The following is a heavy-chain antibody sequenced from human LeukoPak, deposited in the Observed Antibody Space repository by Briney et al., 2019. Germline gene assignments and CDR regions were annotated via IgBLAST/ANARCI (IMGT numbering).Heavy chain of an antibody. CDR1: GGTFSSYT. CDR2: IIPILGIA. V-gene: IGHV1-69*02. J-gene: IGHJ6*02. CDR3: ARGTGYCSGGSCLADAYYYYGMDV. D-gene: IGHD2-15*01. Sequence: GASVKVSCKASGGTFSSYTISWVRQAPGQGLEWMGRIIPILGIANYAQKFQGRVTITADKSTSTAYMELSSLRSEDTAVYYCARGTGYCSGGSCLADAYYYYGMDVWGQGTTVTVS.